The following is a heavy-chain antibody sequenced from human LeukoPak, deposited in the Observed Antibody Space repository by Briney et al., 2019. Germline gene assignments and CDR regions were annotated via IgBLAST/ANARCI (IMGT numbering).Heavy chain of an antibody. CDR3: ARFGYCSGGSCYGHAFDI. CDR1: GGSISGSNYY. V-gene: IGHV4-39*07. J-gene: IGHJ3*02. CDR2: IYYSGTT. D-gene: IGHD2-15*01. Sequence: SETLSLTCTVSGGSISGSNYYWGWIRQPPGKGLEWIGSIYYSGTTYYRPSLKSRVTISVDTSKNQFSLKLSSVTAADTAVYYCARFGYCSGGSCYGHAFDIWGQGTMVTVSS.